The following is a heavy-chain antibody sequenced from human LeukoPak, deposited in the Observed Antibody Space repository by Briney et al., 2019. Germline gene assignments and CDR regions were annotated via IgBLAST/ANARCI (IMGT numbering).Heavy chain of an antibody. V-gene: IGHV3-30*18. CDR3: AKAGDVDTAMEIDY. CDR1: GFTFSSYG. D-gene: IGHD5-18*01. CDR2: ISYDGSNK. Sequence: GGSLRLSCAASGFTFSSYGMHWVRQAPGKGLEWVAVISYDGSNKYYADSVKGRFTISRDNSKNTLYLQMNSLRAEDTAVYYCAKAGDVDTAMEIDYWGQGTLVTVSS. J-gene: IGHJ4*02.